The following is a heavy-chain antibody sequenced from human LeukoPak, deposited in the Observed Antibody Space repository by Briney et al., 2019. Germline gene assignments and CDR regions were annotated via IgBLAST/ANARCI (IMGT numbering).Heavy chain of an antibody. CDR1: GYTFTGYY. D-gene: IGHD3-22*01. CDR3: ARANYYDSSGYTGDAFDI. Sequence: ASVKVSCKASGYTFTGYYMHWVRQAPGQGLEWMGWINPNSGGTNYAQKLQGRVTMTTDTSTSTAYMELSSLRSEDTAVYYCARANYYDSSGYTGDAFDIWGQGTMVTVSS. J-gene: IGHJ3*02. V-gene: IGHV1-2*02. CDR2: INPNSGGT.